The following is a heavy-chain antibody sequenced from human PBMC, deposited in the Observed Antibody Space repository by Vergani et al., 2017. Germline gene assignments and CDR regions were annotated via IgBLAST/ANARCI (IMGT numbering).Heavy chain of an antibody. Sequence: QVQLVESGGGLVKPGGSLRLSCAASGFTFSSYSMNWVRQAPGKGLEWVAVISYDGSNKYYADSVKGRFTISRDNSKNTLYLQMNSLRAEDTAVYYCARPPTVVTPMFDYWGQGTLVTVSS. V-gene: IGHV3-30*03. CDR1: GFTFSSYS. D-gene: IGHD4-23*01. J-gene: IGHJ4*02. CDR2: ISYDGSNK. CDR3: ARPPTVVTPMFDY.